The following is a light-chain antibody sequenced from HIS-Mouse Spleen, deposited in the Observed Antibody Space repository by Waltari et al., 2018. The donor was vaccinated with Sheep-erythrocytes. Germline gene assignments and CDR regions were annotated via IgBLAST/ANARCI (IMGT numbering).Light chain of an antibody. CDR3: AAWEDSLNGPV. V-gene: IGLV2-11*01. CDR1: SSDVGGYNY. Sequence: QSALTQPRSVSGSPGQSVTISCTGTSSDVGGYNYVAWYQQHPGKAPKLMIYDVSKRPSGFPDRFSGSKSGNTASLTISGLQAEDEADYYCAAWEDSLNGPVFGGGTK. CDR2: DVS. J-gene: IGLJ3*02.